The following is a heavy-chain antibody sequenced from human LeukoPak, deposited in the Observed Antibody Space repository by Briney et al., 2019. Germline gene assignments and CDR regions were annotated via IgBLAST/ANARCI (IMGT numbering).Heavy chain of an antibody. CDR3: ARAGLYNWNYEGTTYFAF. CDR2: INPNSGGT. D-gene: IGHD1-7*01. V-gene: IGHV1-2*02. J-gene: IGHJ4*02. Sequence: ASVKVSCKASGGTFSSYAISWVRQAPGQGLEWMGGINPNSGGTNYAQKFQGRVTMTRDTSISTAYMELSRLRSDDTAVYYCARAGLYNWNYEGTTYFAFWGKGTLVTVS. CDR1: GGTFSSYA.